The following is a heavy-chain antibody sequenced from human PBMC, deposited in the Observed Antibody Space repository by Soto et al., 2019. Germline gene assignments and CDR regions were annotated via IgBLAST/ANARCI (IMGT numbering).Heavy chain of an antibody. CDR3: ARGSKNGDYSRGFDP. D-gene: IGHD4-17*01. Sequence: QVQLVHSGAEVKKPGASVKVSCKASGYTFTSYDINWVRQATGQGFEYLGWMNPNSGNTGYVKRCQGRVTMTRDTTTSTDYMGRSSLRSEDTAVYYCARGSKNGDYSRGFDPWGPGPRVTFPS. V-gene: IGHV1-8*01. CDR1: GYTFTSYD. J-gene: IGHJ5*02. CDR2: MNPNSGNT.